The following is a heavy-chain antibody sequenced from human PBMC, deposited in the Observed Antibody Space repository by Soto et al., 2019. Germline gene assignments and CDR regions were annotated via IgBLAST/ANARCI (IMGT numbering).Heavy chain of an antibody. V-gene: IGHV4-30-4*01. Sequence: QVQLQESGPGLVKPSQTLSLTCTVSGGSISSGDYYWSWIRQPPGKGLEWIGYVYYSGSTYYNPSLKSRATLSVDTSKNQFSLKLSSVTAADTAVYYCASNRGELDAFDIWGQGTMVTVSS. CDR3: ASNRGELDAFDI. D-gene: IGHD1-7*01. CDR2: VYYSGST. J-gene: IGHJ3*02. CDR1: GGSISSGDYY.